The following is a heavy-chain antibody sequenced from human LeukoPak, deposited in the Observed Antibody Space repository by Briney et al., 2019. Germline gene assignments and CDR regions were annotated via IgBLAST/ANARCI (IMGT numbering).Heavy chain of an antibody. CDR2: INHSGST. V-gene: IGHV4-34*01. CDR1: GGSFSGYY. CDR3: ARQRPFMVRGVISYYYYYMDV. D-gene: IGHD3-10*01. J-gene: IGHJ6*03. Sequence: SETLSLTCAVYGGSFSGYYWSWIRQPPGKGLEWIGEINHSGSTNYNPSLKSRVTISVDTSKNQFFLKLSSVTAADTAVYYCARQRPFMVRGVISYYYYYMDVWGKGTTVTISS.